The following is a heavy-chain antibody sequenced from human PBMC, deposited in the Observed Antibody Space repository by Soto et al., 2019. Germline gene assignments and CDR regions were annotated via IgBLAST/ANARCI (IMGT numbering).Heavy chain of an antibody. CDR2: ISSSSSYI. CDR1: GFTFSSYS. Sequence: PGGSLRLSCAASGFTFSSYSMNWVRQAPGKGLEWVSSISSSSSYIHYADSVKGRFTISRDNAKNSLYLQMNSLRAEDTAVYYCARADSSSWYYYYYMDVWGKGTTVTVSS. J-gene: IGHJ6*03. D-gene: IGHD6-13*01. V-gene: IGHV3-21*01. CDR3: ARADSSSWYYYYYMDV.